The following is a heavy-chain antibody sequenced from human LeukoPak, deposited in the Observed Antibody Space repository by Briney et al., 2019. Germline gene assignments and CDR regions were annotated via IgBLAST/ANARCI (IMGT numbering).Heavy chain of an antibody. Sequence: ASVKVSCKASGYTFTSYGIIWVRQAPGQGLEWMGWISAYNGNTNYAQKLQGRVTMTTDTSTSTAFMELRSLRSDDTAVYYCARTYNWNSPYYFDYWGQGTLVTVSS. D-gene: IGHD1-7*01. CDR1: GYTFTSYG. J-gene: IGHJ4*02. CDR2: ISAYNGNT. V-gene: IGHV1-18*01. CDR3: ARTYNWNSPYYFDY.